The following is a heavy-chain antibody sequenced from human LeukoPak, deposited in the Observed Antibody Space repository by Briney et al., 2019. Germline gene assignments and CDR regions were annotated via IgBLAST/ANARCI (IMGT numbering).Heavy chain of an antibody. J-gene: IGHJ6*02. CDR3: ARDLRQVVPAAITAYYYYYGMDV. CDR1: EFTFSSYE. Sequence: QPGGSLRLSCAASEFTFSSYEMNWVRQAPGKGLEWVSYISSSGSTIYYADSVKGRFTISRDNAKNSLYLQMNSLGAEDTAVYFCARDLRQVVPAAITAYYYYYGMDVWGQGTTVTVS. V-gene: IGHV3-48*03. D-gene: IGHD2-2*01. CDR2: ISSSGSTI.